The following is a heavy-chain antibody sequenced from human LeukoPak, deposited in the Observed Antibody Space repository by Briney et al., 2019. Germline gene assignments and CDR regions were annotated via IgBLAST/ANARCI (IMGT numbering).Heavy chain of an antibody. CDR3: ARAPSPHYYDSSGYII. J-gene: IGHJ3*02. D-gene: IGHD3-22*01. V-gene: IGHV4-59*01. Sequence: SETLSLTCTVSGVSISGSYWSWIRQPPGKGLEWIGYIYYSGSTNYNPSLKSRVTISVDTSKNQFSLKLSSVTAADTAVYYCARAPSPHYYDSSGYIIWGQGTMVTVSS. CDR1: GVSISGSY. CDR2: IYYSGST.